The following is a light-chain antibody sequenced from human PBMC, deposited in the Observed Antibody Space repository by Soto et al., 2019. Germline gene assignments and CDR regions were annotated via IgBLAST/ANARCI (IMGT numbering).Light chain of an antibody. Sequence: EIILTQSPATLSLSPGERATLSCRASQSVSNYLAWYQQKPGQAPRLLIYDTSNRATGIPARFSGSGSGTDFTLTISSLEPEDFACYYCQQRSGWPTFGQGTKLEIK. V-gene: IGKV3-11*01. CDR2: DTS. CDR3: QQRSGWPT. CDR1: QSVSNY. J-gene: IGKJ2*01.